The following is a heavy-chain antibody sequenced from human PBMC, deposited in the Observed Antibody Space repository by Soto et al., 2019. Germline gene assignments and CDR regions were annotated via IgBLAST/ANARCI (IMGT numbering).Heavy chain of an antibody. CDR3: ARQRTSVVTQAYFDS. Sequence: SETLSLTCTVTGDSINNRSYYWGWIRQPPGKELEWIGSIYYSGSTYNNPSLKSRVSMSVDTSKNQFSLKLRSVTAADTALYYCARQRTSVVTQAYFDSWGQGSLVTVSS. D-gene: IGHD2-21*02. CDR2: IYYSGST. J-gene: IGHJ4*02. V-gene: IGHV4-39*01. CDR1: GDSINNRSYY.